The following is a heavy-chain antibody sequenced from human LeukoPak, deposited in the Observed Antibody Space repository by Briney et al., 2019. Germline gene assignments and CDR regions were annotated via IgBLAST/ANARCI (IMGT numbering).Heavy chain of an antibody. CDR3: APYDILNDCMDV. J-gene: IGHJ6*02. D-gene: IGHD3-9*01. Sequence: GGSLRLSCAASGFTFSSYSMNWVRQAPGKGLEWVSSISSSSSYIYYAESVKGRSTISRDNAKNSLYLQMNSLRAEDTAVYYCAPYDILNDCMDVGGQGTTVTVYS. CDR1: GFTFSSYS. CDR2: ISSSSSYI. V-gene: IGHV3-21*01.